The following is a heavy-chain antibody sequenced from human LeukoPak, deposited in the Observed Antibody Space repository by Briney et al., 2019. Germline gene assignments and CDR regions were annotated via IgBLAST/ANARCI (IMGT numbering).Heavy chain of an antibody. J-gene: IGHJ4*02. CDR3: ARGLGYSVNYFDY. CDR1: GGSISSGGYY. V-gene: IGHV4-31*03. D-gene: IGHD2-15*01. CDR2: IYYSGST. Sequence: KASETLSLTCTVSGGSISSGGYYWSWIRQHPGKGLEWIGYIYYSGSTYYNPSLKSRVTISVDTSKNQFSLKLSSVTAADTAVYYCARGLGYSVNYFDYWGKGTLVTVSS.